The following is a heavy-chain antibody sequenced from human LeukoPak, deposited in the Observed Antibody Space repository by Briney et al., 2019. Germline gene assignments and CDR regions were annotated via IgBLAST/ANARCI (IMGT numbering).Heavy chain of an antibody. CDR1: GGSISYYY. J-gene: IGHJ4*02. D-gene: IGHD4-11*01. CDR2: IYTSGRT. V-gene: IGHV4-4*07. Sequence: PSETLSLTCTVSGGSISYYYWNWIRQPAGKGLEWIGRIYTSGRTYYNPSLKSRVTMSVDTSKNQFSLNLSSVTAADTAVYYCARLSTVTTSFDYRGQGTLVTVSS. CDR3: ARLSTVTTSFDY.